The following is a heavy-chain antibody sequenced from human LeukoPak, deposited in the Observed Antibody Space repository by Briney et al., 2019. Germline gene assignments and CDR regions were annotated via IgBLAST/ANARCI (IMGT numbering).Heavy chain of an antibody. CDR3: ARARYYYDSSGYTLDY. CDR1: GGSFSGYY. CDR2: INHSGST. V-gene: IGHV4-34*01. D-gene: IGHD3-22*01. Sequence: KPSETLSLTCAVYGGSFSGYYWSWIRQPPGKGLEWIWEINHSGSTNYNPSLKSRVTISVDTSKNQFSLKLSSVTAADTAVYYCARARYYYDSSGYTLDYWGQGTLVTVSS. J-gene: IGHJ4*02.